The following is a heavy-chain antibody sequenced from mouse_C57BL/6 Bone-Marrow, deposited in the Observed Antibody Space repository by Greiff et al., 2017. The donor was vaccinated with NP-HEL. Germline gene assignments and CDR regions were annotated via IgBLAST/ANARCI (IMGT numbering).Heavy chain of an antibody. CDR3: AKLNITTVVAREVWFAY. CDR2: IWGDGST. D-gene: IGHD1-1*01. CDR1: GFSLTSYG. V-gene: IGHV2-3*01. J-gene: IGHJ3*01. Sequence: VNVVESGPGLVAPSQSLSITCTVSGFSLTSYGVSWVRQPPGKGLEWLGVIWGDGSTNYHSALISRLSISKDNSKSQVFLKLNSLQTDDTATYYWAKLNITTVVAREVWFAYWGQGTLVTVSA.